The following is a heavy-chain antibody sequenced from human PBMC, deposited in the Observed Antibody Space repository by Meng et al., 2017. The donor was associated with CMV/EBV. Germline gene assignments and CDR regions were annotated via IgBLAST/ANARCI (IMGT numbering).Heavy chain of an antibody. CDR1: GGSISSSSYY. D-gene: IGHD6-19*01. V-gene: IGHV4-39*07. CDR2: IYYSGST. CDR3: ARRGSGSGWYVA. J-gene: IGHJ5*02. Sequence: ETLSLTCTVSGGSISSSSYYWGWIRQPPGKGLEWIGSIYYSGSTYYNPSLKSRVTISVDTSKNQFSLKLSSVTAADTAVYYWARRGSGSGWYVAWGQGTLVTVSS.